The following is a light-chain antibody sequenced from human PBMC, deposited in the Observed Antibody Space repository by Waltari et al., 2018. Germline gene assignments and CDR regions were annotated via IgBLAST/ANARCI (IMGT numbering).Light chain of an antibody. J-gene: IGKJ5*01. CDR3: QHRGNWPLLA. V-gene: IGKV3-11*01. CDR1: QSVGRF. Sequence: IVLAQSPATLSFSPGARATLSCRASQSVGRFLAWYQRKPGQAPRLLIYDASDRATGTPARFSGSGSGTDFTLTISSLEPEDFAVYYCQHRGNWPLLAFGQGTRLEIK. CDR2: DAS.